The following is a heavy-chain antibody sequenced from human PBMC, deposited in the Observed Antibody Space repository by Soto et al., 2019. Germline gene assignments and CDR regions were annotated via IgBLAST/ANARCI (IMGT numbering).Heavy chain of an antibody. CDR3: VKGTYHYDSSLFYYPGY. CDR2: ISRNGDTT. Sequence: GGSLRLSCSASGFIFSSYAMNWVRQAPGKGLEYVSGISRNGDTTHYADSVKGRFTISRDNSKNTLFLETSSLRTEDAAIYYCVKGTYHYDSSLFYYPGYGGQGILVTVSS. D-gene: IGHD3-22*01. CDR1: GFIFSSYA. J-gene: IGHJ4*02. V-gene: IGHV3-64D*06.